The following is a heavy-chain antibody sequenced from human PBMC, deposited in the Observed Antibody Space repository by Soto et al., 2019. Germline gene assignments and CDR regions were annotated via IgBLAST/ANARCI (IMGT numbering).Heavy chain of an antibody. V-gene: IGHV3-11*03. CDR3: ARRIAVAGYYFDY. CDR2: ISSSSSYT. J-gene: IGHJ4*02. Sequence: LRLSCAASGFTFSDYYMSWIRQAPGKGLEWVSYISSSSSYTNYADSVKGRFTISRDNAKNSLYLQMNSLRAEDTAVYYCARRIAVAGYYFDYWGQGTLVTVSS. D-gene: IGHD6-19*01. CDR1: GFTFSDYY.